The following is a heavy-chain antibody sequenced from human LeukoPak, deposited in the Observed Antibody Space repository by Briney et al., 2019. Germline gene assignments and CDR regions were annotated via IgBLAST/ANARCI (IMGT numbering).Heavy chain of an antibody. Sequence: PSETLSLTCTVSGGSISRDYWSWIRQPPGKGLEWIGYIYYTGSTNYNPSLKSRVTISLDTSKNRFSLKLSSVAAADTAVYYCARQYCSRTSCYIAFWGQGTLVTVSS. D-gene: IGHD2-2*02. CDR2: IYYTGST. CDR1: GGSISRDY. J-gene: IGHJ4*02. V-gene: IGHV4-59*08. CDR3: ARQYCSRTSCYIAF.